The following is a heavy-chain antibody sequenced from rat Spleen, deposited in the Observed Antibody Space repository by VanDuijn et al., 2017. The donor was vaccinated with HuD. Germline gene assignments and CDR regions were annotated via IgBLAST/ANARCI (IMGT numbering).Heavy chain of an antibody. D-gene: IGHD1-2*01. CDR3: AVSTDYVMDV. J-gene: IGHJ4*01. CDR1: GFTYSNYV. CDR2: ITTGGGNT. V-gene: IGHV5-25*01. Sequence: EVQLVESGGGLVQPGRSLKLSCAASGFTYSNYVMAWVRQAPTKGLEWVASITTGGGNTYYRDSVKGRFTVSRFNTRSTLYLQMDSLRSEDTATYYCAVSTDYVMDVWGQGTSVTVSS.